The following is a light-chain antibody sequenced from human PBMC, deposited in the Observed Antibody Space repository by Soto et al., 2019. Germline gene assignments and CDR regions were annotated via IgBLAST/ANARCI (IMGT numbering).Light chain of an antibody. J-gene: IGLJ1*01. CDR3: CSFSTSGTHV. V-gene: IGLV2-14*01. CDR2: DVN. Sequence: QAVVTQPASVSGSPGQSITISCTGTSSDVGTYDYVSWHQQHPGKAPKLIIYDVNNRPSGVSSRFSGSKSGNTASLTISGLQAEDEADYYCCSFSTSGTHVFVTWTKLTVL. CDR1: SSDVGTYDY.